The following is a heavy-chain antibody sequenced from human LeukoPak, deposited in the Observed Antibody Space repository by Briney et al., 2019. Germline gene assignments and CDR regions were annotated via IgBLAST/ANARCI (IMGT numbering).Heavy chain of an antibody. CDR3: ARRNSGYDIYYYYYMDV. D-gene: IGHD5-12*01. CDR1: GGSFSGYY. J-gene: IGHJ6*03. Sequence: PSETLSLTCAVYGGSFSGYYWSWIRQPPGKGLEWIGEINHSGSTNYNPSLKSRVTISVDTSKNQFSLKLSSVTAADTAVYYCARRNSGYDIYYYYYMDVWGKGTTVTVSS. CDR2: INHSGST. V-gene: IGHV4-34*01.